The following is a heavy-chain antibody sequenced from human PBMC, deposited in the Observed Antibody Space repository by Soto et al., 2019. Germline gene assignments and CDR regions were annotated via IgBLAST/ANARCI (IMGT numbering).Heavy chain of an antibody. D-gene: IGHD2-15*01. CDR3: ARVRVVVAATPENWFDP. J-gene: IGHJ5*02. Sequence: ASVKVSCKASGYTFTSYAMHWVSQAPGQRLEWMGWINAGNGNTKYSQKFQGRVTITRDTSASTAYMELSSLRSEDTAVYYCARVRVVVAATPENWFDPWGQGTLVTVSS. V-gene: IGHV1-3*01. CDR1: GYTFTSYA. CDR2: INAGNGNT.